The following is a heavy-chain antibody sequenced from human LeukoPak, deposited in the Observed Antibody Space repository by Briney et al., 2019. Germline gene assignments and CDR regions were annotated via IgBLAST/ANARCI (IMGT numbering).Heavy chain of an antibody. CDR3: AKPNSGYTAFHI. Sequence: PGGSLRLSCSASGFTFSNFAMHWVRQAPGKGLEYISAINNNGGSTYHADSVKGRFTISRDNSKNTLFLQMSSLRTEDTAMYYCAKPNSGYTAFHIWGQGTMVTVSS. V-gene: IGHV3-64D*06. CDR1: GFTFSNFA. J-gene: IGHJ3*02. D-gene: IGHD3-22*01. CDR2: INNNGGST.